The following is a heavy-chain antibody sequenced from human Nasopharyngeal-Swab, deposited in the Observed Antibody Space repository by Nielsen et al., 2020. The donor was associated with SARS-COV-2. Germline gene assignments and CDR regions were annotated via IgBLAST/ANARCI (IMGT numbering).Heavy chain of an antibody. V-gene: IGHV1-46*01. J-gene: IGHJ4*02. CDR1: GYTFTSYY. CDR2: INPSGGST. Sequence: ASVKVSCKASGYTFTSYYMHWVQQAPGQGLEWMGIINPSGGSTSYAQKFQGRVTMTRDTSTSTVYMELSSLRSEDTAVYYCARDPEYSSFPTYYFDYWGQGTLVTVSS. CDR3: ARDPEYSSFPTYYFDY. D-gene: IGHD6-6*01.